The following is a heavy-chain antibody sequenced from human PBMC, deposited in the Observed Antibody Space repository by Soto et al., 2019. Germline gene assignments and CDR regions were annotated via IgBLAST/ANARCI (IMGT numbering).Heavy chain of an antibody. D-gene: IGHD6-6*01. V-gene: IGHV3-23*01. CDR2: VNDIGDKT. CDR3: ARDLGSSSGGGYYYYMDV. Sequence: GGSLRLSCAASGFTFGNYVMTWVRQAPGKGLEWVSGVNDIGDKTYYADSVKGRLTISRDNSKNTLYLQMNSLRAEDTAVYYCARDLGSSSGGGYYYYMDVWGKGTTVTVSS. CDR1: GFTFGNYV. J-gene: IGHJ6*03.